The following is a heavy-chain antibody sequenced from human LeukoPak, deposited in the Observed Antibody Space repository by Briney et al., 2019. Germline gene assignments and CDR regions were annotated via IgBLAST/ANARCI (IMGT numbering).Heavy chain of an antibody. Sequence: SETLSLTCTVSGGSISSGGYYWSWIRQPPGKDLEWIGYMHYSGSTFYSSSLKSRVTISLDTSENQFSLKLTSVTAADTAVYYCARERNCGGDCYSSWFDLWGQGTLVTVSS. CDR2: MHYSGST. D-gene: IGHD2-21*02. J-gene: IGHJ5*02. CDR3: ARERNCGGDCYSSWFDL. CDR1: GGSISSGGYY. V-gene: IGHV4-31*03.